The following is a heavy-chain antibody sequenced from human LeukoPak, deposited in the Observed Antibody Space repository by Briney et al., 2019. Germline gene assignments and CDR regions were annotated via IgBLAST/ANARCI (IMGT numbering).Heavy chain of an antibody. CDR2: IYTSGST. Sequence: SETLSLTCTVSGGSISSGSYYWSWLRQPVEKGLEWIGRIYTSGSTYYNPSLKSRVTISADTSKNQFSLNVSSVTAADTAVYYCARDYGSGSLSFYYYYYMDVWGKGTTVTISS. V-gene: IGHV4-61*02. D-gene: IGHD3-10*01. J-gene: IGHJ6*03. CDR3: ARDYGSGSLSFYYYYYMDV. CDR1: GGSISSGSYY.